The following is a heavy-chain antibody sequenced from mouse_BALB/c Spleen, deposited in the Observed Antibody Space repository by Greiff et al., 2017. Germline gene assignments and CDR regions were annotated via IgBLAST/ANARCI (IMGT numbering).Heavy chain of an antibody. CDR1: GYTFTSYV. V-gene: IGHV1-14*01. CDR3: ARGTTATWFAY. D-gene: IGHD1-2*01. J-gene: IGHJ3*01. Sequence: VQLQQSGPELVKPGASVKMSCKASGYTFTSYVMHWVKQKPGQVLEWIGYINPYNDGTKYNEKFKGKATLTSDKSSSTAYMELSSLTSEDSAVYYCARGTTATWFAYWGQGTLVTVSA. CDR2: INPYNDGT.